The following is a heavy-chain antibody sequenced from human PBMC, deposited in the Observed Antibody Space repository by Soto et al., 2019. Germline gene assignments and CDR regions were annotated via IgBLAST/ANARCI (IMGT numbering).Heavy chain of an antibody. D-gene: IGHD6-6*01. CDR2: INPSGRST. CDR3: ARTDSSCDMHV. CDR1: GYTFTTYY. J-gene: IGHJ6*02. V-gene: IGHV1-46*01. Sequence: ASVKVSCKASGYTFTTYYMHWVRQAPGQGLERRGVINPSGRSTTYAQKFQGRVTVTRDTSTSTVYMELSSLRAEDMAVYSCARTDSSCDMHVCGQGTTVTVSS.